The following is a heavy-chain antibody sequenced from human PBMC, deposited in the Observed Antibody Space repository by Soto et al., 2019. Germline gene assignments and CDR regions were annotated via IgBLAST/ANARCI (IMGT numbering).Heavy chain of an antibody. D-gene: IGHD6-19*01. Sequence: QVQLQQWGAGLLKPSETLSLTCGVYGGSFSGYYWSWIRQPPGRGWEGIGEINHSGSNNYNPSLKSRVTILVDTSKNQFSLKLSSVTAAETAVYYCARGAGSGWDYYYYGMDVWGQGTTVTVSS. CDR1: GGSFSGYY. CDR3: ARGAGSGWDYYYYGMDV. CDR2: INHSGSN. J-gene: IGHJ6*02. V-gene: IGHV4-34*01.